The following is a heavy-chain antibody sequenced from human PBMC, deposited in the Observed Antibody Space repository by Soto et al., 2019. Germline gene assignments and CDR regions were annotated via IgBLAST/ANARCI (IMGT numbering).Heavy chain of an antibody. V-gene: IGHV4-59*01. D-gene: IGHD4-4*01. CDR1: GGSISSYY. CDR2: IYYSGST. J-gene: IGHJ3*02. CDR3: ARNRDYRDAFDI. Sequence: SETLSLTCTVSGGSISSYYWSWIRQPPGKGLEWIGYIYYSGSTNYNPSLKSRFTISVDTSKNQFSLKLSSVTAADTAVYYCARNRDYRDAFDIWGQGTMVTVSS.